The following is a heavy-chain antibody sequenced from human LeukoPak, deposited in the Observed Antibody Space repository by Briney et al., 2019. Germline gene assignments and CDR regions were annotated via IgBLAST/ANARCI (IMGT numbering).Heavy chain of an antibody. J-gene: IGHJ3*02. Sequence: ASVKVSCKASGYTFTGYYMHWVRQAPGQGLEWMGWINPNSGGTNYAQKFQGRVTMTRGTSISTAYMELSRLRSDDTAVYYCARVETTVTTFDIWGQGTMVTVPS. CDR1: GYTFTGYY. CDR2: INPNSGGT. CDR3: ARVETTVTTFDI. D-gene: IGHD4-11*01. V-gene: IGHV1-2*02.